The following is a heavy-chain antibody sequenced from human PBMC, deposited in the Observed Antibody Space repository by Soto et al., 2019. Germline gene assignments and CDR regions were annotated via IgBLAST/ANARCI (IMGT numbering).Heavy chain of an antibody. CDR3: ARDDSTLYSSSPFGMGV. D-gene: IGHD6-13*01. V-gene: IGHV1-69*06. J-gene: IGHJ6*02. CDR1: GGTFSSYA. Sequence: VASVKVSCKASGGTFSSYAISWVRQAPGQGLEWMGGIIPIFGTANYAQKFQGRVTITADKSTSTAYMELSSLRSEDTAVYYCARDDSTLYSSSPFGMGVWGQGTTVTVSS. CDR2: IIPIFGTA.